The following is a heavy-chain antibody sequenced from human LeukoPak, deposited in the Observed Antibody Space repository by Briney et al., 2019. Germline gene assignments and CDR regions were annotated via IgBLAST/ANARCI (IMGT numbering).Heavy chain of an antibody. J-gene: IGHJ6*03. D-gene: IGHD2-2*01. V-gene: IGHV1-69*01. CDR3: ARESGYQLLLGYYMDV. CDR2: IIPIFGTA. CDR1: GGAFSSYA. Sequence: SVKVSCKASGGAFSSYAISWVRQAPGQGLEWMGGIIPIFGTANYAQKFQGRVTITADESTSTAYMGLSSLRSEDTAVYYCARESGYQLLLGYYMDVWGKGTTVTVSS.